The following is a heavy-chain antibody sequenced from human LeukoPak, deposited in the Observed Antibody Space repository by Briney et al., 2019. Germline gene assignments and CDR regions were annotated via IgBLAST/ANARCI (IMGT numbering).Heavy chain of an antibody. V-gene: IGHV1-24*01. CDR2: FDPEDGET. CDR3: ATTPQLTGVASIDY. J-gene: IGHJ4*02. Sequence: SVKXSXXVSGYTLTELSMHGVRQAPGKGLXGMGGFDPEDGETIYAQKFQGRVTMTEDTSTDTAYMELSSLRSEDTAVYYCATTPQLTGVASIDYWGQGTLVTVSS. D-gene: IGHD7-27*01. CDR1: GYTLTELS.